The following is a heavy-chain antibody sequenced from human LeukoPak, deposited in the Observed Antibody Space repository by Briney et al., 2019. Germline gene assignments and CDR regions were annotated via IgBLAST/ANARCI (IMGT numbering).Heavy chain of an antibody. J-gene: IGHJ4*02. CDR3: AKDPSYYDSSGYYS. V-gene: IGHV3-30*18. D-gene: IGHD3-22*01. CDR2: ISFDGSNK. Sequence: GRSLRLSCAASGFTFSSSSTHWVCQAPGKGLEWVAVISFDGSNKYYEDPVKGRFTISRDNSKNTLYLQMNSLRAEDTAVYYCAKDPSYYDSSGYYSWGQGTLVTVSS. CDR1: GFTFSSSS.